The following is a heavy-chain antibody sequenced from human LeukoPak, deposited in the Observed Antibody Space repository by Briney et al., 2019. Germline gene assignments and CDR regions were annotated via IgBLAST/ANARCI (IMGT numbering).Heavy chain of an antibody. CDR3: AKDLRPSYYYDSSGYGDY. CDR2: ISGSGGTT. Sequence: PGGSLRLSCAASGFTFSSYAMSWVRQAPGKGLEWVSSISGSGGTTYYADSVKGRFTISRDNSKNTLYLQMNSLRAEDTAVYCCAKDLRPSYYYDSSGYGDYWGQGTLVTVSS. D-gene: IGHD3-22*01. CDR1: GFTFSSYA. V-gene: IGHV3-23*01. J-gene: IGHJ4*02.